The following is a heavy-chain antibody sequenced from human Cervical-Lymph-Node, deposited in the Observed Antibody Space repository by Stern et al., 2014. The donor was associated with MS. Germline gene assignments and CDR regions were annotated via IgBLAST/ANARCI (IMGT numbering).Heavy chain of an antibody. CDR3: ARRGCGDDYFGD. CDR1: GGSISTINW. CDR2: IYHGGGT. Sequence: QLQLQESGPGLVKPSGTLSLTCTVSGGSISTINWWSWVRQPPGKGLEWIGEIYHGGGTSYNPSLKSRVTISLDKSKNQFSLRLSSVTAADTAVYYCARRGCGDDYFGDWGQGTLVTVSS. D-gene: IGHD2-21*01. J-gene: IGHJ4*02. V-gene: IGHV4-4*02.